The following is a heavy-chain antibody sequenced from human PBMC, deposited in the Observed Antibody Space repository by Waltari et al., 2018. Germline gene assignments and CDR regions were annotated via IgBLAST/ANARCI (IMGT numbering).Heavy chain of an antibody. CDR2: IIPILGLA. D-gene: IGHD4-4*01. J-gene: IGHJ4*02. V-gene: IGHV1-69*02. Sequence: QVQLVQSGAEVKNPGSSVKVSCKASGGTFSRYTISWVGQGPGHGLEWMGRIIPILGLANYAQKFQGRVTITADKSTSTAYMELSSLRSEDTAVYYCARSSEVEMTTIGADYFDYWGQGTLVTVSS. CDR3: ARSSEVEMTTIGADYFDY. CDR1: GGTFSRYT.